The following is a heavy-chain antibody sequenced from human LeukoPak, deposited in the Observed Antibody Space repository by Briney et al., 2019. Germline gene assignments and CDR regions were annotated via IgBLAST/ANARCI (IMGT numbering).Heavy chain of an antibody. CDR3: ARDRAYYDFWSGWDPIPNGFAFDI. Sequence: GASVKVSCKASGGTFSSYAISWVRQAPGQGLEWMGWINPNSGGTNYAQKFQGRVTMTRDTSISTAYMELSRLRSDDTAVYYCARDRAYYDFWSGWDPIPNGFAFDIWGQGTMVTVSS. V-gene: IGHV1-2*02. CDR2: INPNSGGT. D-gene: IGHD3-3*01. CDR1: GGTFSSYA. J-gene: IGHJ3*02.